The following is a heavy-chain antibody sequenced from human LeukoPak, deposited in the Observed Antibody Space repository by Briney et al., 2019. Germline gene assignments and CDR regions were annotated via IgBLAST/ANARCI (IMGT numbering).Heavy chain of an antibody. V-gene: IGHV4-59*01. J-gene: IGHJ3*02. Sequence: PSETLSLTCTVSGDSLTNYYWSWIRQPPGTGLDWIGYIYYSGNTNYNPSLKSRVTISVDTSKNQFSLRLSSVTAADTAVYYCARRKDIAAAGIGAFDIWGRGTMVTVSS. CDR1: GDSLTNYY. CDR2: IYYSGNT. CDR3: ARRKDIAAAGIGAFDI. D-gene: IGHD6-13*01.